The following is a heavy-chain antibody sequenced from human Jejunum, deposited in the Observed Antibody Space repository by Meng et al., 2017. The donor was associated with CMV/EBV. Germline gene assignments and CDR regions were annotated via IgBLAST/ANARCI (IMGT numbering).Heavy chain of an antibody. CDR3: ARDIYSSSLNWGY. Sequence: HLVDSGGALVQPGGSLGLSCAASGFSVSSHYMSWVRQAPGKGLEWVSVIYSGGSTYYADSVKGRFTISRDTSKNTLYLQMNSLRAEDTAVYYCARDIYSSSLNWGYWGQGTLVTVSS. V-gene: IGHV3-66*01. J-gene: IGHJ4*02. D-gene: IGHD3-22*01. CDR1: GFSVSSHY. CDR2: IYSGGST.